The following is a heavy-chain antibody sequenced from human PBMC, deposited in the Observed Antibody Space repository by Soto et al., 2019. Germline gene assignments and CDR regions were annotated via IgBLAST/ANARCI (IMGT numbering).Heavy chain of an antibody. CDR2: IKSKTDGGTT. J-gene: IGHJ4*02. D-gene: IGHD1-1*01. Sequence: EVQLVESGGGLVKPGGSLRLSCAVSGFTFSKVWMNWVRQAPGKGLEWVGRIKSKTDGGTTDYAAAGKGRFTITRDASTPTLYLQMNSLQTEDTAVYFCTTGRDDLLYWGQGTLVTVSS. CDR1: GFTFSKVW. V-gene: IGHV3-15*07. CDR3: TTGRDDLLY.